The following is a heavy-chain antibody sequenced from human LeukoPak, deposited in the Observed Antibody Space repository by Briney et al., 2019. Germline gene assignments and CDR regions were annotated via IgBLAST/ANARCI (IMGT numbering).Heavy chain of an antibody. CDR1: GGSISSGTYY. Sequence: SETLSLTCSVSGGSISSGTYYWNWIRQPAGKGLEWIGRIYTSGSTNYNPSLKSRVTISVDTSKNQFFLRLSSVTAADTAVYYCAKAGYSYGLSYWGQGTLVTVSS. CDR2: IYTSGST. CDR3: AKAGYSYGLSY. V-gene: IGHV4-61*02. J-gene: IGHJ4*02. D-gene: IGHD5-18*01.